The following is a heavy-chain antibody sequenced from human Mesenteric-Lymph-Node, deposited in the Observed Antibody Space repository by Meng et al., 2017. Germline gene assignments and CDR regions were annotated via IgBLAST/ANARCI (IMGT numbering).Heavy chain of an antibody. V-gene: IGHV3-23*01. D-gene: IGHD6-13*01. CDR3: ATVKTIAAADIDY. Sequence: GGSLRLSCAASGFTFRTYGMTWVRQAPGKGLEWVSTISGASISTFYADSVKGRFNISRDNSKTMLYLQMNSLRAEDTAVYYCATVKTIAAADIDYWGQGTLVTVSS. CDR1: GFTFRTYG. CDR2: ISGASIST. J-gene: IGHJ4*02.